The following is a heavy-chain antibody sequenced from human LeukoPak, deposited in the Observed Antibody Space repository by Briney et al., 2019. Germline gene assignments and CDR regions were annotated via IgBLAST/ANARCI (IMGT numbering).Heavy chain of an antibody. D-gene: IGHD6-13*01. V-gene: IGHV3-33*01. J-gene: IGHJ6*03. CDR2: IWYDGSNK. Sequence: GGSLRLSCAASGFTFSSYGMHWVRQAPGKGLEWVAVIWYDGSNKYYADSVKGRFTISRDNSKKTLYLQMNSLRAEDTAVYYCARDPTAAGNYYYYMDVWGKGTTVTVSS. CDR3: ARDPTAAGNYYYYMDV. CDR1: GFTFSSYG.